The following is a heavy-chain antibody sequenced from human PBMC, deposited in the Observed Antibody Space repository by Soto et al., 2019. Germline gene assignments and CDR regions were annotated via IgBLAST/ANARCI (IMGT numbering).Heavy chain of an antibody. D-gene: IGHD1-7*01. J-gene: IGHJ4*02. Sequence: PSETLSLTCTVSGGSISSGGYYWSWIRQHPGKGLEWIGYIYYSGSTYYNPSLKSRVTISVDTSKNQFSLKLSSVTAADTAVYYCAREDWTGTKQTDYWGQGTLVTVSS. CDR1: GGSISSGGYY. V-gene: IGHV4-31*03. CDR3: AREDWTGTKQTDY. CDR2: IYYSGST.